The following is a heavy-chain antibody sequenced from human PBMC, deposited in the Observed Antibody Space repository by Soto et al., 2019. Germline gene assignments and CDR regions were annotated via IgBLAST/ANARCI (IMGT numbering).Heavy chain of an antibody. CDR3: ARGPPGSSWSRAWYYYGMDV. D-gene: IGHD6-13*01. Sequence: SETLSLTCAVYGGSFSGYYWSWIRQPPGKGLEWIGEINHSGSTNYNPSLKSRVTISVDTSKNQFSLKLSSVTAADTAVYYCARGPPGSSWSRAWYYYGMDVWGQGTTVTVSS. CDR2: INHSGST. V-gene: IGHV4-34*01. CDR1: GGSFSGYY. J-gene: IGHJ6*02.